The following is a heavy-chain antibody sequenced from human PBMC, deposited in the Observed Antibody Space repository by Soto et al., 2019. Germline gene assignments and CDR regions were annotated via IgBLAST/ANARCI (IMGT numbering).Heavy chain of an antibody. CDR2: ISNDGRDK. J-gene: IGHJ3*01. CDR3: AKDQGIAASHGVD. D-gene: IGHD6-13*01. CDR1: GFTFNNYG. Sequence: QVQLVESGGGVVQPGTSLRLSCAASGFTFNNYGMRWVRQAPGTGLEWVATISNDGRDKYYADSVKGRLTISRDNSKNTLYLQMNSLRAEDTAVYYCAKDQGIAASHGVDWGQGTLVTVSS. V-gene: IGHV3-30*18.